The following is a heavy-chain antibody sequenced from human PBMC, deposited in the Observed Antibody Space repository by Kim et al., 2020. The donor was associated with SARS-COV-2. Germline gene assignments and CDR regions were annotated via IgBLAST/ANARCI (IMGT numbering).Heavy chain of an antibody. D-gene: IGHD5-12*01. CDR2: INSDGSST. V-gene: IGHV3-74*01. CDR3: ARDLESLIVATRQDYYYYGMDV. Sequence: GGSLRLSCAASGFTFSSYWMHWVRQAPGKGLVWVSRINSDGSSTSYADSVKGRFTISRDNAKNTLYLQMNSLRAEDTAVYYCARDLESLIVATRQDYYYYGMDVWGQGTTVTVSS. J-gene: IGHJ6*02. CDR1: GFTFSSYW.